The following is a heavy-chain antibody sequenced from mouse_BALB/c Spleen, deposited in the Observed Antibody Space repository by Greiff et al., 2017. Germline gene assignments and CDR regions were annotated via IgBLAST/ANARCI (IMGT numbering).Heavy chain of an antibody. Sequence: EVKLMESGGGLVQPGGSLKLSCAASGFTFSSYTMSWVRQTPEKRLEWVAYISNGGGSTYYPDTVKGRLTISRDNAKNTLYLQMSSLKSEDTAMYYCARHLELTGTLWFAYWGQGTLVTVSA. CDR3: ARHLELTGTLWFAY. J-gene: IGHJ3*01. CDR2: ISNGGGST. D-gene: IGHD4-1*01. CDR1: GFTFSSYT. V-gene: IGHV5-12-2*01.